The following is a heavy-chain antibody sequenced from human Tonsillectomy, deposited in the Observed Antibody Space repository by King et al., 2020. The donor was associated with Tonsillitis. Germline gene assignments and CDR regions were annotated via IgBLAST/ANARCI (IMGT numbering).Heavy chain of an antibody. CDR2: IKSKTEGGST. CDR1: GFTFSNAW. V-gene: IGHV3-15*01. J-gene: IGHJ6*03. CDR3: TTGYYYYYYMDV. Sequence: QLVQSGGGLVKPGGSLRLSCASSGFTFSNAWMSWGRQDTGKGLEGVGRIKSKTEGGSTDYAAPVKGRCTISRDDSKNTLYLQMNSLKTEDTAVYYCTTGYYYYYYMDVWGKGTTVTVSS.